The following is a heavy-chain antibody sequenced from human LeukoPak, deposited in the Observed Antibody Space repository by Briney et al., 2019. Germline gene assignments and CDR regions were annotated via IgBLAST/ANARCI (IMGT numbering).Heavy chain of an antibody. CDR3: ARNLGVRGVIAFDI. V-gene: IGHV3-74*01. D-gene: IGHD3-10*01. Sequence: GGSLRLSCAASGFTFSSYWMHWVRQAPGKGLVWVSRINSDGSSTSYADSVKGRFTISRDIAKNTLYLQMNSLRAEDTAVYYCARNLGVRGVIAFDIWGQGTMVTVSS. CDR1: GFTFSSYW. J-gene: IGHJ3*02. CDR2: INSDGSST.